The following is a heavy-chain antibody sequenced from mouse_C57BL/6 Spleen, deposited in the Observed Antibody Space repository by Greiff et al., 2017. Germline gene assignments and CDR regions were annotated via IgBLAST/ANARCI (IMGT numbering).Heavy chain of an antibody. J-gene: IGHJ2*01. CDR2: IYPSDSET. CDR3: ARGGVLYYLDY. Sequence: VQLQQPGAELVRPGSSVKLSCKASGYTFTSYWMDWVKQRPGQGLEWIGNIYPSDSETPYNQKFKDKATLTVDKSSSTAYMQLSSLTSEDSAVYYCARGGVLYYLDYWGQGTTLTVSS. V-gene: IGHV1-61*01. CDR1: GYTFTSYW.